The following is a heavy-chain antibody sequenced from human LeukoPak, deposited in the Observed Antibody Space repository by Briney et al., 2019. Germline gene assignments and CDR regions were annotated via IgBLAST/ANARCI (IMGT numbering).Heavy chain of an antibody. J-gene: IGHJ4*02. CDR3: ARGTANWGFLVDS. Sequence: PGGSLRLSCAASGSTFSSYGMHSVRQAPGKGLEWVAVIWNDGSNKYYGDSVRGRFTISRDNSRNTLYVQMNSLRVEDTAVYYCARGTANWGFLVDSWGQGTLVTVSS. D-gene: IGHD7-27*01. CDR2: IWNDGSNK. V-gene: IGHV3-33*01. CDR1: GSTFSSYG.